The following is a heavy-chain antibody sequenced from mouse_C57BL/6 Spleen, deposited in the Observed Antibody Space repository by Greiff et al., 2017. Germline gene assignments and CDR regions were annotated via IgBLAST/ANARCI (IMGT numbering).Heavy chain of an antibody. Sequence: EVMLVESGGGLVKPGGSLKLSCAASGFTFSSYAMSWVRQTPEKRLEWVATISDGGSYTYYPDNVKGRFTISRDNAKNNLYLQMSHLKSEDTAMYYCARDNYGSSFLAYWGQGTLVTVSA. V-gene: IGHV5-4*01. CDR2: ISDGGSYT. D-gene: IGHD1-1*01. J-gene: IGHJ3*01. CDR1: GFTFSSYA. CDR3: ARDNYGSSFLAY.